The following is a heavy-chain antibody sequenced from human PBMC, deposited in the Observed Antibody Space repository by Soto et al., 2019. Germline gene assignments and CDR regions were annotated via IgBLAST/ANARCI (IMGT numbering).Heavy chain of an antibody. Sequence: QIQLVQSGTAVREPRASVKVSCHASGYTFTSYGIIWVRQAPGQGLELMGWISGYNNNKNYAQKYQARVTMTTDTSTRTAYMELRSLRSDDTAVYYCARVGAIAPAEGDYWGQGTLVTVSS. CDR1: GYTFTSYG. CDR3: ARVGAIAPAEGDY. V-gene: IGHV1-18*01. J-gene: IGHJ4*02. D-gene: IGHD6-13*01. CDR2: ISGYNNNK.